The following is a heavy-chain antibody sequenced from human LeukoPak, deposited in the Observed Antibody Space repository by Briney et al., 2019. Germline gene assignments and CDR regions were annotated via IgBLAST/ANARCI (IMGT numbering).Heavy chain of an antibody. V-gene: IGHV3-7*01. J-gene: IGHJ6*03. CDR2: IKQDGSEK. CDR3: ARDHSYYDFWSGYRYYYYMDV. D-gene: IGHD3-3*01. Sequence: GGSLRLSCAASGFTFSSYWMSWVRQAPGKGLEWVANIKQDGSEKYYVDCVKGRFTISRDNAKNSVYLKMNSLRAEDTAVYYCARDHSYYDFWSGYRYYYYMDVWGKGTTVTVSS. CDR1: GFTFSSYW.